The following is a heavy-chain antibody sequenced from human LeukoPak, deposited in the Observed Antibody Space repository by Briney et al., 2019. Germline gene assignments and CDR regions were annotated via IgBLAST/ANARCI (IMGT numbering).Heavy chain of an antibody. CDR3: AKAWSSGPYYFDY. Sequence: SETLSLTCTLSGGSISSSSYYWGWLRQPPGKGLEWFGSIYYSESTYYNPSLKSPATISVDTTKNQFSLKLSSVTAADTAVYYCAKAWSSGPYYFDYWGQGTLVTSPQ. J-gene: IGHJ4*02. CDR1: GGSISSSSYY. D-gene: IGHD3-22*01. CDR2: IYYSEST. V-gene: IGHV4-39*07.